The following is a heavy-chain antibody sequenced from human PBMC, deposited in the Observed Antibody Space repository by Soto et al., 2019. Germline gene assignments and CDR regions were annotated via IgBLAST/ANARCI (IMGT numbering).Heavy chain of an antibody. CDR1: GLTLRSYA. CDR3: ARRSLRERADF. Sequence: PGGSLRLSCAATGLTLRSYAMRWVRKAPGKGLEWVSGIGGSGGDTYYADSVKGRFTVSRDNDENTLYIQLNRLRGEDTAIDYYARRSLRERADFWGQGILVTVSS. J-gene: IGHJ4*02. CDR2: IGGSGGDT. V-gene: IGHV3-23*01. D-gene: IGHD3-16*01.